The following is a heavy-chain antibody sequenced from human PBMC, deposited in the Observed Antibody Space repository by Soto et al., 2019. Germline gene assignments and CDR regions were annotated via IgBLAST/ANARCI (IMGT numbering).Heavy chain of an antibody. CDR1: GYTFTSFG. D-gene: IGHD1-1*01. V-gene: IGHV1-18*01. CDR3: ARGRYGDY. J-gene: IGHJ4*02. Sequence: QVHLVQSGAEVKKPGASVKVSCKTSGYTFTSFGLTWVRQAPGQGLEWMGWISAHNGNTDYAQKLQGRVIVTKDTSTSTAYMELSSLRSDDAAVYYWARGRYGDYWGQGALVTVSS. CDR2: ISAHNGNT.